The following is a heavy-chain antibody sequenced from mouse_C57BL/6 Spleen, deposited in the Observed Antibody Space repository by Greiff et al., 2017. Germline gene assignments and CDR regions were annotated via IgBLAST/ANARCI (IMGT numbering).Heavy chain of an antibody. CDR1: GYTFTDYN. V-gene: IGHV1-22*01. Sequence: SGPELVKPGASVKMSCKASGYTFTDYNMHWVKQSHGKSLEWIGYINPNNGGTSYNQKFKGKATLTVNKSSSTAYMELRSLTSEDSAVYYCARGYGSPYFDYWGQGTTLTVSS. D-gene: IGHD1-1*01. CDR3: ARGYGSPYFDY. CDR2: INPNNGGT. J-gene: IGHJ2*01.